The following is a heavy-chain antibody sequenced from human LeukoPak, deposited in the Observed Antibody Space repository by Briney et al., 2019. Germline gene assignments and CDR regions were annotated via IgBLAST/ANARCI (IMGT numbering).Heavy chain of an antibody. J-gene: IGHJ5*02. CDR2: ISSSSSTI. CDR1: GFTFSSYS. Sequence: PGGSLRLSCAASGFTFSSYSMNWVRQAPGKGLEWVSYISSSSSTIYYADSVKGRFTISRDNAKNSLYLQMNSLRAEDTAVYYCARDRHIAAAGTNWFDPWGQGTLVTVSS. CDR3: ARDRHIAAAGTNWFDP. V-gene: IGHV3-48*01. D-gene: IGHD6-13*01.